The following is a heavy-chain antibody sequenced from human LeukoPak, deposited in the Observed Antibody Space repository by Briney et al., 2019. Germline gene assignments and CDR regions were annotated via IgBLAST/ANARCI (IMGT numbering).Heavy chain of an antibody. CDR2: ISAYNGNT. V-gene: IGHV1-18*01. Sequence: ASVKVSCKASGYTFTSYGISWVRQAPGQGLEWMGWISAYNGNTNYAQKLQGRVTMTTDTSTSTAYMELRSLRSDDTAVYYCARAVNSSSWLTYYYYYYMDVWGKGTTVTVSS. D-gene: IGHD6-13*01. CDR1: GYTFTSYG. J-gene: IGHJ6*03. CDR3: ARAVNSSSWLTYYYYYYMDV.